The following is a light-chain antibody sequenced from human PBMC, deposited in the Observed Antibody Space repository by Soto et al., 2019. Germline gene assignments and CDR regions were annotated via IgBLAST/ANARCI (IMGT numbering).Light chain of an antibody. Sequence: AIQMTQSPSSLSASVGDRVTIACRASQGIRNDLGWYQQKPGKAPKLLIYAASSLQSGVPSRFSGSGSGTDFTLTISSLQPEGFATYYCLQDYNYPTWTFGQGTKVEIK. CDR3: LQDYNYPTWT. V-gene: IGKV1-6*01. CDR1: QGIRND. CDR2: AAS. J-gene: IGKJ1*01.